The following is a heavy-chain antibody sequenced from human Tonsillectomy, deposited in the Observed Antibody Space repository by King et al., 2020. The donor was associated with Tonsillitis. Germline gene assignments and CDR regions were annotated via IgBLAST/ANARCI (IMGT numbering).Heavy chain of an antibody. V-gene: IGHV3-9*01. CDR1: GINFNDYA. Sequence: VQLVESGGGLVQPGRSLRLSCAASGINFNDYAMHWVRQAPGKGLEWDSGIRWNSVTIDYADSVKGRFTISRDNAKNSLYLQMNSLRPEDTALYYCAKVKFYGDYFSAFDIWGPGTMVTVSS. D-gene: IGHD4-17*01. CDR3: AKVKFYGDYFSAFDI. J-gene: IGHJ3*02. CDR2: IRWNSVTI.